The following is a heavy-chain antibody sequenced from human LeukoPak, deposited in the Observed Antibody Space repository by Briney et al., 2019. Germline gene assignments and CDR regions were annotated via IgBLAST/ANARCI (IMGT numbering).Heavy chain of an antibody. V-gene: IGHV3-7*03. CDR3: AGGLY. Sequence: GGSLRLSCAASEFTFSSYWMSWVRQAPGKGLEWVANIKQDGSEKYYVDSVKGRFTISRDNAKNSLYLQMNSLRAEDTAVCYCAGGLYWGQGTLVTVSS. D-gene: IGHD6-19*01. CDR1: EFTFSSYW. CDR2: IKQDGSEK. J-gene: IGHJ4*02.